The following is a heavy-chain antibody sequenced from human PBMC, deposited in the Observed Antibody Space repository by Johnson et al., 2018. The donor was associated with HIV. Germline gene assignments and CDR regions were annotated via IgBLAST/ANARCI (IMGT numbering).Heavy chain of an antibody. CDR2: ISYDGSNK. Sequence: QVQLVESGGGVVQPGRSLRLSCAASGFTFSSYGMHWVRQAPGKGLEWVAVISYDGSNKYYADSVKGRFTISRDNSKNTLSLQMNSLRVEDTAMYYCAKARSLLDYGGFDAFDIWGQGTMVTVSS. D-gene: IGHD4-23*01. V-gene: IGHV3-30*18. CDR3: AKARSLLDYGGFDAFDI. CDR1: GFTFSSYG. J-gene: IGHJ3*02.